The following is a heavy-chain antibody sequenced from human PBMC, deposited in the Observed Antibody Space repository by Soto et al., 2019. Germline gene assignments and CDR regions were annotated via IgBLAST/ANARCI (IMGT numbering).Heavy chain of an antibody. Sequence: SETLSLTCAVSSGSISSSNWWSWVRQPPGKGLEWIGEIYHSGSTNYNPSLKSRVTISVDKSKNQFSLKLSSVTAADTAVYYCARDRLGYCTNGVCYSGFYFDYWGQGTLVTVSS. V-gene: IGHV4-4*02. CDR2: IYHSGST. CDR1: SGSISSSNW. J-gene: IGHJ4*02. D-gene: IGHD2-8*01. CDR3: ARDRLGYCTNGVCYSGFYFDY.